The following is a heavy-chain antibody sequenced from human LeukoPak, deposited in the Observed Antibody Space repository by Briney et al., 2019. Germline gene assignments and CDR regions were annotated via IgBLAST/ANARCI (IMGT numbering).Heavy chain of an antibody. Sequence: PGGSLTLSCAASGFTFSSYAMRWVRQAPGEGLEWVSVVSGSGGSTYYADSVKGPFTISRDNSKNTLYLQMNSLRAEDTAVYYFAKETDPSGGYWGQGTLVTVSS. CDR1: GFTFSSYA. V-gene: IGHV3-23*01. D-gene: IGHD3-10*01. CDR2: VSGSGGST. J-gene: IGHJ4*02. CDR3: AKETDPSGGY.